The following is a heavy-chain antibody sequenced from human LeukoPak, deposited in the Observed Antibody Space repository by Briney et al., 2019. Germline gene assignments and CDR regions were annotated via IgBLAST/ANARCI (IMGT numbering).Heavy chain of an antibody. CDR1: GFTFSSYE. CDR2: ISSSGSTI. V-gene: IGHV3-48*03. Sequence: GGSLRLSCAASGFTFSSYEMNWVRQAPGKGLEWVSYISSSGSTIYYADSVKGRFTISRDNGKNLLYLQMNSLRAEDTAVYYCVAGNGWLGDYWGQGNLVTVSS. D-gene: IGHD6-19*01. CDR3: VAGNGWLGDY. J-gene: IGHJ4*02.